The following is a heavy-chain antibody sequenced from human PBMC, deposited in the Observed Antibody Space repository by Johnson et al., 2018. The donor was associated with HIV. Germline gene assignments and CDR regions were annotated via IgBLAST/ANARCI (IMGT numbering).Heavy chain of an antibody. Sequence: LEWVAFIRYDGNNKYYADSLKGRFTISRDNSKNTLYLQMNSLRAEDTAVYYCTRLPSGYSRDAFDIWGQGTMVTVSS. CDR3: TRLPSGYSRDAFDI. D-gene: IGHD5-18*01. J-gene: IGHJ3*02. CDR2: IRYDGNNK. V-gene: IGHV3-30*02.